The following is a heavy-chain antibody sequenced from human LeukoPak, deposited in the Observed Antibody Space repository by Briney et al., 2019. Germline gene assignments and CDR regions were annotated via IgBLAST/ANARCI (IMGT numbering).Heavy chain of an antibody. CDR3: ATESYDSSGYDPL. Sequence: GGSLRLSCAASGFTFSSYEMNWVRQAPGKGLEWVSYIGSSGSTIYYADSVKGRFTISRDNAKNSLYLQMNSLRAEDTAVYYCATESYDSSGYDPLWGQGTLVTVSS. CDR1: GFTFSSYE. J-gene: IGHJ4*02. V-gene: IGHV3-48*03. CDR2: IGSSGSTI. D-gene: IGHD3-22*01.